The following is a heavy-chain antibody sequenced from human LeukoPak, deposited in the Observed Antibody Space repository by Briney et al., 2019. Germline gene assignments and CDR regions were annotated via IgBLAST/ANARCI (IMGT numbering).Heavy chain of an antibody. CDR1: GFTFSSYA. Sequence: GGSLTLSCAAAGFTFSSYAMTWVRQAPGKGLEWVASVSGVSSTTYYADSVKGRFTISRDNSSNTLYLQMNTLRAEDTAIYYCARGGVDILNTGIWKPLEFWGQGTLIAVSS. V-gene: IGHV3-23*01. CDR3: ARGGVDILNTGIWKPLEF. D-gene: IGHD3-9*01. J-gene: IGHJ4*01. CDR2: VSGVSSTT.